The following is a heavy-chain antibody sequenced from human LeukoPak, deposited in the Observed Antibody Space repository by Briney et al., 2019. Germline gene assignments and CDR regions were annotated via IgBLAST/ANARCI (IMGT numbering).Heavy chain of an antibody. J-gene: IGHJ3*02. Sequence: ASVKVSCKASDYTFTSYGISWVRQAPGQGLEWMGWISAYNGNTNYAQKFQGRVTMTRDTSITTAYMELSSLRSEDTAVYYCARKADILTDAFDIWGQGTMVTVSS. CDR2: ISAYNGNT. CDR3: ARKADILTDAFDI. V-gene: IGHV1-18*01. D-gene: IGHD3-9*01. CDR1: DYTFTSYG.